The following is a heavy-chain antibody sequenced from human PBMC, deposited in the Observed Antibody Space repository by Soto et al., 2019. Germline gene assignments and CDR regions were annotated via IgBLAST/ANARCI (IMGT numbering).Heavy chain of an antibody. CDR2: IYKDGTT. Sequence: EVRLVESGGGLVQPGGSLRLSCAVSGFSVATDSMSWVRQAPGKGLEWISGIYKDGTTYHADSVKGRFTTSRDGFKNTLYLQMDNLGDEYTSVYHCTRDSSYYCSGRGVFDYWGQGTLVTVSS. D-gene: IGHD3-10*01. V-gene: IGHV3-66*01. CDR3: TRDSSYYCSGRGVFDY. J-gene: IGHJ4*02. CDR1: GFSVATDS.